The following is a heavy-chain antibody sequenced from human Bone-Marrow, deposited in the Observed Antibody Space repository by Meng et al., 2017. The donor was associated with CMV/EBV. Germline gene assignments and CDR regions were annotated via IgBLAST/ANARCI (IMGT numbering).Heavy chain of an antibody. CDR1: GFTFNNYG. CDR2: ITSDGNDV. D-gene: IGHD1-7*01. J-gene: IGHJ5*02. Sequence: GGSLRLSCEASGFTFNNYGMHWLRQAPGKGLEWVAAITSDGNDVYYADSLRGRFSISRDTSKNILYLQMDSLGSGDTAVYYCVRDAFYPTNPKHLWNFFDPWGQGTLVTVSS. CDR3: VRDAFYPTNPKHLWNFFDP. V-gene: IGHV3-30*13.